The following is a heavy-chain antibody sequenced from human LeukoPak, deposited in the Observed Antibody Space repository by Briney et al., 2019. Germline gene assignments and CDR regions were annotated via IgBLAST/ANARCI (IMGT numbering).Heavy chain of an antibody. CDR2: ISGSGGST. CDR1: GFTFSSYA. D-gene: IGHD5-18*01. J-gene: IGHJ4*02. Sequence: PGGSLRLSCAASGFTFSSYAMSWVRQAPGKGMGWVSAISGSGGSTYYADSVKGRFTTSRDNSKNTLYLQMNSLRAEDTAVYYCAKRDTAMVQPFDYWGQGTLVTVSS. CDR3: AKRDTAMVQPFDY. V-gene: IGHV3-23*01.